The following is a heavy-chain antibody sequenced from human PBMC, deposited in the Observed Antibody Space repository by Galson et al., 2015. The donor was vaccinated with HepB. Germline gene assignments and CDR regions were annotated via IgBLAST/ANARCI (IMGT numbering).Heavy chain of an antibody. CDR3: ARDLSTVTATTPPGAFDI. Sequence: SLRLSCAASGFTFSSYAMHWVRQAPGKGLEWVAVISYDGSNKYYADSVKGRFTISRDNSKNTLYLQMNSLRAEDTAVYYCARDLSTVTATTPPGAFDIWGQGTMVTVSS. V-gene: IGHV3-30-3*01. CDR2: ISYDGSNK. J-gene: IGHJ3*02. D-gene: IGHD2-21*02. CDR1: GFTFSSYA.